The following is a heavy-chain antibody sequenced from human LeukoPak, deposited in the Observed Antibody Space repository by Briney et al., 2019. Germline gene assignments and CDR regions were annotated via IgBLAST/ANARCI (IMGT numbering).Heavy chain of an antibody. CDR1: GFTVSSNY. Sequence: GGSLRLSCAASGFTVSSNYMSWVRQAPGKGLEWVSAISGSGGSTYYADSVKGRFTISRDNSKNTLYLQMNSLRAEDTAVYYCAKRAQQQLVPSLYYYYMDVWGKGTTVTVSS. CDR3: AKRAQQQLVPSLYYYYMDV. CDR2: ISGSGGST. J-gene: IGHJ6*03. D-gene: IGHD6-13*01. V-gene: IGHV3-23*01.